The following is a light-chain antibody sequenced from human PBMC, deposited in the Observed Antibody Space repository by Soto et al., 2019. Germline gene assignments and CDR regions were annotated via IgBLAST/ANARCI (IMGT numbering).Light chain of an antibody. CDR1: QSISSY. CDR3: QQTSNIPRT. V-gene: IGKV1-39*01. CDR2: AAS. J-gene: IGKJ1*01. Sequence: DIQMTQSPSSLSASVGDRVTITCRASQSISSYLNWYEQKPGKAPKLLIYAASSLQSGIPSRFSGSGSGTYFTLTISSLQPEDFATYYCQQTSNIPRTFGQGNKVEIK.